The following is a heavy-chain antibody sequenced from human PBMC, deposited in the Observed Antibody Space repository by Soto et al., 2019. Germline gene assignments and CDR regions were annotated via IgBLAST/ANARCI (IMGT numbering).Heavy chain of an antibody. CDR1: GPTFTTSW. Sequence: PGESLKISGRGLGPTFTTSWTAWFPQFPGKGLEWMGIIYPGDSDTRYSPSFQGQVTISADKSISTAYLQWSSLKASDTAMYYCATGLAARPDGMDVWGQGTTVTVSS. D-gene: IGHD6-6*01. V-gene: IGHV5-51*01. J-gene: IGHJ6*02. CDR3: ATGLAARPDGMDV. CDR2: IYPGDSDT.